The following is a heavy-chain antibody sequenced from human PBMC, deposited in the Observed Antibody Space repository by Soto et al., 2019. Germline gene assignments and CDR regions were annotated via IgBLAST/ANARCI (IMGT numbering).Heavy chain of an antibody. J-gene: IGHJ5*02. CDR2: IYNSGAR. CDR3: ATHSLDSGYGSS. V-gene: IGHV4-59*08. D-gene: IGHD5-12*01. Sequence: SETLSLTCTVSGGSIGNFYFSWIRQPPGKGLEWIGYIYNSGARNYHPSLKSRVIMSVDTSRTRFTLEVTSVTAADSAVYYCATHSLDSGYGSSWGPGTLVTVSS. CDR1: GGSIGNFY.